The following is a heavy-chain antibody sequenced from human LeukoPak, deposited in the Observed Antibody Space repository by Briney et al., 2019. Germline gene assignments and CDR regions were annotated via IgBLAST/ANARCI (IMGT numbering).Heavy chain of an antibody. J-gene: IGHJ4*02. D-gene: IGHD6-6*01. V-gene: IGHV4-61*02. CDR2: IYTSGST. CDR1: GGSISSGSYY. Sequence: PSQTLSLTCTVSGGSISSGSYYWSWIRQPAGKGLEWIGRIYTSGSTNYNPSLKSRVTISVDTSKNQFSLKLSSVTAADTAVYYCARGASSSPLLPFDYWGQGTLVTVSS. CDR3: ARGASSSPLLPFDY.